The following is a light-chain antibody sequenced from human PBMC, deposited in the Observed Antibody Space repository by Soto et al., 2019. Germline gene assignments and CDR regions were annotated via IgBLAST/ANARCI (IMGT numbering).Light chain of an antibody. J-gene: IGKJ2*01. CDR2: DAS. Sequence: EIVLTQSPGTLSLSPGERATLSCRASQSVSSNFLAWYQQKPGQAPRLLIYDASSRATGIPDRFSGSGSGTDFTLIVSRLEPEDFVVYYCQQYGSSPYTFGEGTELEI. V-gene: IGKV3-20*01. CDR3: QQYGSSPYT. CDR1: QSVSSNF.